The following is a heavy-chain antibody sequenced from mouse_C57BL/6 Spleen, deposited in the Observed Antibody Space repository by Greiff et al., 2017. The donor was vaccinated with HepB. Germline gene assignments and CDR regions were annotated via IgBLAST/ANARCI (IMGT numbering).Heavy chain of an antibody. V-gene: IGHV3-6*01. CDR3: ARDAQALYAMDY. J-gene: IGHJ4*01. CDR2: ISYDGSN. Sequence: EVKVEESGPGLVKPSQSLSLTCSVTGYSITSGYYWNWIRQFPGNKLEWMGYISYDGSNNYNPSLKNRISITRDTSKNQFFLKLNSVTTEDTATYYCARDAQALYAMDYWGQGTSVTVSS. CDR1: GYSITSGYY. D-gene: IGHD3-2*02.